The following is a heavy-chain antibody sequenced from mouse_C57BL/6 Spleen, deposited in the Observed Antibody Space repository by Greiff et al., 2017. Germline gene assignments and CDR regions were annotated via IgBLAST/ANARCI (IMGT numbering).Heavy chain of an antibody. J-gene: IGHJ2*01. D-gene: IGHD4-1*01. V-gene: IGHV1-42*01. Sequence: EVQLQQSGPELVKPGASVKISCKASGYSFTGYYMNWVKQSPEKSLEWIGVINPSTGGTTYNQKFKAKATLTVDKSSSTAYMQLKSLTSEDSAVYYCATGTFDYWGQGTTLTVSS. CDR1: GYSFTGYY. CDR3: ATGTFDY. CDR2: INPSTGGT.